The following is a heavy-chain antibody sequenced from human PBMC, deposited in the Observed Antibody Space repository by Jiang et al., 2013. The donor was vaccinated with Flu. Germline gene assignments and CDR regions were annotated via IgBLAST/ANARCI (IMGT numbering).Heavy chain of an antibody. Sequence: SVSSSSAAWSWIRQSPSRGLEWLGRTYYRSQWYSDYALSVKGRITINADTSKSQFSLHLNSVTPEDSAVYYCARATVTYRYRSGWSHYSWFDPWGQGTRVTVSS. CDR3: ARATVTYRYRSGWSHYSWFDP. J-gene: IGHJ5*02. V-gene: IGHV6-1*01. CDR2: TYYRSQWYS. CDR1: SVSSSSAA. D-gene: IGHD6-19*01.